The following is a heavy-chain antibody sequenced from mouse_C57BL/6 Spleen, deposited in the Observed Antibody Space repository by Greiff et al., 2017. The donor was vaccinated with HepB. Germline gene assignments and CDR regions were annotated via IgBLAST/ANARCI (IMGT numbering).Heavy chain of an antibody. V-gene: IGHV7-3*01. J-gene: IGHJ4*01. Sequence: EVKLVESGGGLVQPGGSLSLSCAASGFTFTDYYMSWVRQPPGKALEWLGFIRNKANGYTTEYSASVKGRFTISRDNSQSLLYLQMNALRAADSATYYCARYKAAQATFWAMDYWGQGTSVTVSS. CDR3: ARYKAAQATFWAMDY. D-gene: IGHD3-2*02. CDR2: IRNKANGYTT. CDR1: GFTFTDYY.